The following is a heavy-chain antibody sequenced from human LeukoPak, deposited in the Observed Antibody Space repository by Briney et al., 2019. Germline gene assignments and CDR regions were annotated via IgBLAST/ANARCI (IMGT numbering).Heavy chain of an antibody. CDR1: GFTFSSFA. V-gene: IGHV3-30*04. CDR3: ARDYGIVITKYQFEY. CDR2: ISYDGSYK. D-gene: IGHD2-2*01. J-gene: IGHJ4*02. Sequence: PGGSLRLSCAASGFTFSSFAMHWVRQAPGKGLEWVAVISYDGSYKYYGDSVKGRFTISRDNSKNTLYLQMNSLSAEDTAVYYCARDYGIVITKYQFEYWGKGALVTVSS.